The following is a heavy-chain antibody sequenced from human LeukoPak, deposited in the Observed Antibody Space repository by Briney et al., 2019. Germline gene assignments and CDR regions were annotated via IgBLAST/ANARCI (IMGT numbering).Heavy chain of an antibody. D-gene: IGHD1-1*01. V-gene: IGHV3-23*01. J-gene: IGHJ4*02. CDR1: GFTFSSYA. CDR2: ISGSGGST. Sequence: GGSLRLSCAASGFTFSSYATSWVRQAPGKGLEWVSAISGSGGSTYYADSVKGRFTISRDNSKNTLYLQMNSLRAEDTAVYYCVRDPSGSGFAFDSWGQGALVTVSS. CDR3: VRDPSGSGFAFDS.